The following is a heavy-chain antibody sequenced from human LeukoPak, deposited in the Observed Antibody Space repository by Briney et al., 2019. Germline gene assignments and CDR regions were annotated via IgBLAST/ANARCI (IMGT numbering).Heavy chain of an antibody. CDR1: GGSISSNNW. Sequence: SETLSLTCAVSGGSISSNNWWGWVRQPPGKGLEWIGEIYHSGSPNYNPSLKSRVTISVDKSGNHFSLNLSSVTAADTAVYYCARVNINNWHSCDYWGQGTLVTVSS. D-gene: IGHD1-1*01. CDR2: IYHSGSP. CDR3: ARVNINNWHSCDY. J-gene: IGHJ4*02. V-gene: IGHV4-4*02.